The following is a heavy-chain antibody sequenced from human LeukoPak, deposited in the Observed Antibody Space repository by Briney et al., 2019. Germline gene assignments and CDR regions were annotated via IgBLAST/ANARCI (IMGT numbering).Heavy chain of an antibody. V-gene: IGHV7-4-1*02. D-gene: IGHD6-19*01. J-gene: IGHJ4*02. CDR3: ARGYSGGWRSYYFDY. Sequence: ASVKVSCKASGYTFTSYAMNWVRQAPGQGLEWMGWINTNTGNPTYAQGFTGRFIFSLDTSVSTAYLQISSLKAEDTAVYYCARGYSGGWRSYYFDYWGQGTLVTVSS. CDR1: GYTFTSYA. CDR2: INTNTGNP.